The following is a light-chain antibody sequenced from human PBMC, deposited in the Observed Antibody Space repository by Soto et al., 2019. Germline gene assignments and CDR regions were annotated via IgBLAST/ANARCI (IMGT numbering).Light chain of an antibody. Sequence: EIQMTQSPSTLSGSVGEIVNITRRASQTISSWLAWYKQKPGKAHKLLIYDASNLETGVPSRFSGSGSGKDFTLTIRSLQNEDIENYYCLKDYSFQLNCGGGTTGDIK. CDR1: QTISSW. V-gene: IGKV1-5*01. CDR2: DAS. J-gene: IGKJ4*01. CDR3: LKDYSFQLN.